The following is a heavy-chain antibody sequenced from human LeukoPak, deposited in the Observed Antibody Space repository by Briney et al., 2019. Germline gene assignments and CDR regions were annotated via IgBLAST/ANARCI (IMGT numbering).Heavy chain of an antibody. CDR3: ARAQRITIFRVGKKEFDY. CDR2: ISSSGSTI. V-gene: IGHV3-11*04. D-gene: IGHD3-9*01. J-gene: IGHJ4*02. CDR1: GFTFDDYD. Sequence: PGGSLRLSCAASGFTFDDYDMSWVRQAPGKGLEWVSYISSSGSTIYYADSVKGRFTISRDNAKNSLYLQMNSLRAEDTAVYYCARAQRITIFRVGKKEFDYWGQGTLVTVSS.